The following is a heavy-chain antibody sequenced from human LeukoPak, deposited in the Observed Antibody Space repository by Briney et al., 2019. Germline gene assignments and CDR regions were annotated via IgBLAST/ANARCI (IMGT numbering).Heavy chain of an antibody. CDR2: INSDGSST. CDR3: ARVDLVVAATYHAFDI. J-gene: IGHJ3*02. CDR1: GFTFSSYW. Sequence: PGGSLRLSCAVSGFTFSSYWMHWVRQAPGKGLVWVSRINSDGSSTTYADSVKGRFTISRDNAKNTLYLQMNSLRAEDTAVYYCARVDLVVAATYHAFDIWGQGTMVTVSS. D-gene: IGHD2-15*01. V-gene: IGHV3-74*01.